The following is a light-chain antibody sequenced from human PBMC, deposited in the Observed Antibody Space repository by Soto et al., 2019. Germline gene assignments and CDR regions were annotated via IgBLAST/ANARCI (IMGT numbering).Light chain of an antibody. CDR2: KSS. Sequence: DIQMTQSPSTLSASAGDRITITCRASQDIGSWLAWYQQKPGKAPILLIYKSSNLENGVPSRFSGSGSGTEFTLTINSLQPDDFATYYCQKYNSYSATFGQGTRVEVK. V-gene: IGKV1-5*03. J-gene: IGKJ1*01. CDR1: QDIGSW. CDR3: QKYNSYSAT.